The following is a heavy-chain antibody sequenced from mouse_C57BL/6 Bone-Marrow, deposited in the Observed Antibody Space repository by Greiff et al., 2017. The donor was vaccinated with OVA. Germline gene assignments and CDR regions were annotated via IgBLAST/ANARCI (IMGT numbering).Heavy chain of an antibody. Sequence: VQLQESGAELVRPGASVKLSCKASGYTFTDYYINWVKQRPGQGLEWIARIYPGSGNTYYNEKFKGKATLTAEKSSSTAYMQLSSLTSEDSAVYFCATRREYYFDYWGQGTTLTVSS. CDR1: GYTFTDYY. CDR3: ATRREYYFDY. J-gene: IGHJ2*01. V-gene: IGHV1-76*01. CDR2: IYPGSGNT.